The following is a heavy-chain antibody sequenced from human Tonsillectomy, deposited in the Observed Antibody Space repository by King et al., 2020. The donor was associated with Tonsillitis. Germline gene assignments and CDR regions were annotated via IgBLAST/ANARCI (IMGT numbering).Heavy chain of an antibody. J-gene: IGHJ4*02. CDR2: ISWNSGSI. CDR1: GFTFDDYA. D-gene: IGHD3-22*01. Sequence: VQLVESGGGLVQPGRSLRLSCAASGFTFDDYAMHWVRQAPGKGLEWVSGISWNSGSIGYADSVKGRFTISRDNAKNSLYLQMNSLRAEDTALYYCAKALWTRDSSGSLDSWGQGTLVTVSS. CDR3: AKALWTRDSSGSLDS. V-gene: IGHV3-9*01.